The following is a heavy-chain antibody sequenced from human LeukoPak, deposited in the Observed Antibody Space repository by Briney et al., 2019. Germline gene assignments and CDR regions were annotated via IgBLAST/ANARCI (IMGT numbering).Heavy chain of an antibody. CDR2: IYYSGST. J-gene: IGHJ4*02. Sequence: SETLSLTCTVSGGSISSSSYYWGWIRQPPGKGLEWIGSIYYSGSTYYNPSLKSRVTISVDTSKNQFSLKLSSVTAADTAVYYCARLGTYYYDSSGYYDYWGQGTLVTVSS. CDR3: ARLGTYYYDSSGYYDY. CDR1: GGSISSSSYY. D-gene: IGHD3-22*01. V-gene: IGHV4-39*07.